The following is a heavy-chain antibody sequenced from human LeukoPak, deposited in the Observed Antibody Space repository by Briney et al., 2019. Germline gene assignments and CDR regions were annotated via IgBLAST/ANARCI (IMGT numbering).Heavy chain of an antibody. J-gene: IGHJ4*02. CDR3: TLTTFGVVYYFDY. V-gene: IGHV3-30*04. CDR2: ISYDGINQ. Sequence: GGSLRLSCATSGFTFSSYAMHWVRQAPGKGLEWVALISYDGINQYYADSVKGRFIISRDNSKNTLYLQLNSLRLEDTAVYYCTLTTFGVVYYFDYWGQGTLVTVSS. CDR1: GFTFSSYA. D-gene: IGHD1/OR15-1a*01.